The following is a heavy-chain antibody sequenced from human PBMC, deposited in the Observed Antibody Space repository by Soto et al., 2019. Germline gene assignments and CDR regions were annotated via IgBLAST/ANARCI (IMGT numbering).Heavy chain of an antibody. J-gene: IGHJ4*02. D-gene: IGHD3-10*01. Sequence: SGPTLVNPTQPLTLTCTLSGFSVITSEVGVGWIRQPPGKALEWLALIYWNDDKRYSPSLKGRLTITKDISKNQVVLTMTNMDPVDSATYFCAHKVVRGVITDYFDYWGQGTLVTVSS. CDR2: IYWNDDK. V-gene: IGHV2-5*01. CDR3: AHKVVRGVITDYFDY. CDR1: GFSVITSEVG.